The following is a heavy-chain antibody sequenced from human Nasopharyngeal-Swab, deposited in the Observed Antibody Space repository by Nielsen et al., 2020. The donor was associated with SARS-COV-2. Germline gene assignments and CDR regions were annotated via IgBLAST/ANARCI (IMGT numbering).Heavy chain of an antibody. J-gene: IGHJ5*02. D-gene: IGHD2-15*01. CDR3: ARGLAAATYYWFDP. Sequence: SVKVSCKASGFTFTSSAMQWVRQARGQRLEWIRWIVVGSGNTNYAQKFQERVTITRDMSTSTAYMELSSLRSEDTAVYYCARGLAAATYYWFDPWGPGTLVTVSS. V-gene: IGHV1-58*02. CDR2: IVVGSGNT. CDR1: GFTFTSSA.